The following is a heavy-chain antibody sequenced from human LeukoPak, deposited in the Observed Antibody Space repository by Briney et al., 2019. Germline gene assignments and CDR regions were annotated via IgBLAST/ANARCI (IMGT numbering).Heavy chain of an antibody. Sequence: GGSLRLSCAASGFTVSSNYMSWVRRAPGKGLEWVSVIYSGGSTYYADSVKGRFTISRDNSKNTLYLQMNSLRAEDTAVYYCARDANYYYDSSGLGDAFDIWGQGTMVTVSS. CDR3: ARDANYYYDSSGLGDAFDI. D-gene: IGHD3-22*01. V-gene: IGHV3-66*02. CDR2: IYSGGST. CDR1: GFTVSSNY. J-gene: IGHJ3*02.